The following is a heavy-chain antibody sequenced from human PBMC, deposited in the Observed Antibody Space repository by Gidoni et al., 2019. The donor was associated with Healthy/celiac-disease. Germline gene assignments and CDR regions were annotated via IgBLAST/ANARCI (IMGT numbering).Heavy chain of an antibody. V-gene: IGHV4-31*03. D-gene: IGHD1-1*01. J-gene: IGHJ5*02. CDR1: GGSISSGGYY. CDR2: IYYSGST. CDR3: ARWNGRGGYRFDP. Sequence: VQLQESGPGLVKPSPTLSLTCTVSGGSISSGGYYWSWIRQHPGKGLEWIGYIYYSGSTYYNPSLKSRVTISVDTSKNQFSLKLSSVTAADTAVYYCARWNGRGGYRFDPWGQGTLVTVSS.